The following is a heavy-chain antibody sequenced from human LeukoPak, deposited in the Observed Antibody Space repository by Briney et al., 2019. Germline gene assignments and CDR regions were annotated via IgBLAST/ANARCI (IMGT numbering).Heavy chain of an antibody. J-gene: IGHJ4*02. CDR3: ARVSGSYSFDY. V-gene: IGHV4-59*08. CDR2: ISYSGST. Sequence: NPSETLSLTCTVSGDSISSYYWNWIRQPPGKGLEWIGFISYSGSTNYNPSLKSRVTISVDTPKNQFSLKLSSVTAADTAVYYCARVSGSYSFDYWGQGTLVTVSS. D-gene: IGHD1-26*01. CDR1: GDSISSYY.